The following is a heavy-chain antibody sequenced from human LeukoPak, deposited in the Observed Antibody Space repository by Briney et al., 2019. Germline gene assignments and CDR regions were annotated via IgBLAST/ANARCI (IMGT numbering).Heavy chain of an antibody. CDR2: IYSGGST. CDR3: ARVRNGITMVRGVIAPIDY. D-gene: IGHD3-10*01. CDR1: GFTVSSNY. Sequence: GGSLRLSCAASGFTVSSNYMSWVRQAPGKGLEWVSVIYSGGSTYYADSVKGRFTISRDNSKNTLYLQMNSLRAEDTAVYYCARVRNGITMVRGVIAPIDYWGQGTLVTVSS. V-gene: IGHV3-66*01. J-gene: IGHJ4*02.